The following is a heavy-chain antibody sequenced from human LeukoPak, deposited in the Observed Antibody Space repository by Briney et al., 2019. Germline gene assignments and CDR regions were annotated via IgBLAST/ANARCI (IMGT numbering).Heavy chain of an antibody. CDR2: ISGSGGST. J-gene: IGHJ4*02. V-gene: IGHV3-23*01. Sequence: GGSLRLSCAASGFTFSSYAMSWVRQAPGKGLEWVSAISGSGGSTYYADSVKGRFTISRDNSKNTLYLQMNSLRAEDAAVYYCAKAYSSSLTYFDYWGQGTLVTVSS. CDR3: AKAYSSSLTYFDY. CDR1: GFTFSSYA. D-gene: IGHD6-13*01.